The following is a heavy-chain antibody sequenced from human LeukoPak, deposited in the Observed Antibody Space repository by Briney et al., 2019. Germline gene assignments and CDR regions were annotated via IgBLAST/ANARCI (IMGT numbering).Heavy chain of an antibody. D-gene: IGHD3-22*01. CDR2: ISGSSGII. J-gene: IGHJ4*02. Sequence: SSETLSLACTVSGGSISSYYWSWVRQAPGKGLEWVSYISGSSGIIDYADSVRGRFTISRDNAKNSLYLQMNSLRAEDTAVYYCARGSTYYESSGQVPFDYWGQGTLVTVSS. V-gene: IGHV3-48*01. CDR1: GGSISSYY. CDR3: ARGSTYYESSGQVPFDY.